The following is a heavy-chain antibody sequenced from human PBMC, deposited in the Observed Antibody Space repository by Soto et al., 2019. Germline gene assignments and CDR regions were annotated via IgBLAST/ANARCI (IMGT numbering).Heavy chain of an antibody. CDR3: VRARATDSRPDF. CDR2: ISGDSTFI. J-gene: IGHJ4*02. Sequence: GGSLRLSCVASGFTFSLYAMVWVRQAPGKGLEWVSSISGDSTFIYYADSLKDRFSISRDNAKNSPYLQMDSLRVEDTATYYCVRARATDSRPDFWGQGALVTVSS. D-gene: IGHD3-22*01. V-gene: IGHV3-21*01. CDR1: GFTFSLYA.